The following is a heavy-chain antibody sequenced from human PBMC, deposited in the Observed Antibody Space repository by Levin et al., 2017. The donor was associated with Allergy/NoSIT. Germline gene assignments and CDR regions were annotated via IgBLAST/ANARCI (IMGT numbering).Heavy chain of an antibody. V-gene: IGHV3-49*03. J-gene: IGHJ3*02. D-gene: IGHD3-3*01. CDR3: TRALLRFLEWFQGDAFDI. Sequence: GGSLRLSCTASGFTFGDYAMSWFRQAPGKGLEWVGFIRSKAYGGTTEYAASVKGRFTISRDDSKSIAYLQMNSLKTEDTAVYYCTRALLRFLEWFQGDAFDIWGQGTMVTVSS. CDR1: GFTFGDYA. CDR2: IRSKAYGGTT.